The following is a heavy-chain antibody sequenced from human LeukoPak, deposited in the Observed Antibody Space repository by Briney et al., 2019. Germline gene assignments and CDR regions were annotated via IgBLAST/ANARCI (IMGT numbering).Heavy chain of an antibody. Sequence: GASVKVSCKASGYTFTSYGISWVRQAPGQGLEWMGWISAYNGNTNYAQKLQGRVTMTTDTSTSTAYMELRSLRSDDTAVYYCARERELGYNWNLGAFDIWGQGTMVTVSS. CDR1: GYTFTSYG. V-gene: IGHV1-18*01. D-gene: IGHD1-1*01. J-gene: IGHJ3*02. CDR2: ISAYNGNT. CDR3: ARERELGYNWNLGAFDI.